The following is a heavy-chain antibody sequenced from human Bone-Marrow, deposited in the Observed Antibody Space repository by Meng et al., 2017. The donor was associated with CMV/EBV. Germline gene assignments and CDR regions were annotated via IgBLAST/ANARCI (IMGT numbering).Heavy chain of an antibody. CDR2: ITDSGGDT. Sequence: GESLKISCGGSGFTFRNYAMSWVRQAPGKGLEWVSAITDSGGDTYHADSVKGRFTISRDNSKNTLYLQMNSLRAEDTAVYYCARVWTRYLIRSWGQGTLVTVSS. CDR1: GFTFRNYA. J-gene: IGHJ5*02. D-gene: IGHD3-16*01. V-gene: IGHV3-23*01. CDR3: ARVWTRYLIRS.